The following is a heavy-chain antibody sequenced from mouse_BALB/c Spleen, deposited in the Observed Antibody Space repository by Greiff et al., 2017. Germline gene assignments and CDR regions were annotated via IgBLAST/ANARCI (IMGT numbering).Heavy chain of an antibody. CDR3: ARFYYGSRFYAMDY. CDR2: ISYSGST. D-gene: IGHD1-1*01. CDR1: GYSITSDYA. V-gene: IGHV3-2*02. J-gene: IGHJ4*01. Sequence: EVQRVESGPGLVKPSQSLSLTCTVTGYSITSDYAWNWIRQFPGNKLEWMGYISYSGSTSYNPSLKSRISITRDTSKNQFFLQLNSVTTEDTATYYCARFYYGSRFYAMDYWGQGTSVTVSS.